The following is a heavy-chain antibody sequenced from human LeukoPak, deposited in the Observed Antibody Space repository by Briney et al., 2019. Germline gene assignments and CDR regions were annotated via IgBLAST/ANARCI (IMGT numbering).Heavy chain of an antibody. Sequence: GGSLRLSCAASGFTFTIYAMTWFRQAPGKGLEWVSGIYGSGQTTYYADSVKGRFTSSRDNSKNTMYLQMSSLRLGDTAVYYCAKVSKQWPDDYLDFWCQGDLVTVSS. V-gene: IGHV3-23*01. D-gene: IGHD6-19*01. CDR2: IYGSGQTT. J-gene: IGHJ4*02. CDR1: GFTFTIYA. CDR3: AKVSKQWPDDYLDF.